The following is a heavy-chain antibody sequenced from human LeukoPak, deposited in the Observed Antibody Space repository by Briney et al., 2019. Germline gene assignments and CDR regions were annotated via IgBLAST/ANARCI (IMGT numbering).Heavy chain of an antibody. CDR2: IWYDGSNK. CDR1: GFTFSSYG. Sequence: GRSLRLSCAASGFTFSSYGMHWVRKAPGKGLEGVAVIWYDGSNKYYADSVKGRFTISRDNSKNTLYLQMNSLRAEDTAVYYCARVQGHPPNGLDIWGQGTMVTVSS. D-gene: IGHD2-8*01. J-gene: IGHJ3*02. CDR3: ARVQGHPPNGLDI. V-gene: IGHV3-33*01.